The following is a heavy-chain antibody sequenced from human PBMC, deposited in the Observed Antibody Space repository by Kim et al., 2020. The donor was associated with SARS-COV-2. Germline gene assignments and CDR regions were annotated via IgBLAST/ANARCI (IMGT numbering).Heavy chain of an antibody. Sequence: YAQGFTGRFVFSLDTSVSTAYLQISSLKAEDTAVYYCARDSPVANDAFDIWGQGTMVTVSS. J-gene: IGHJ3*02. D-gene: IGHD5-12*01. CDR3: ARDSPVANDAFDI. V-gene: IGHV7-4-1*02.